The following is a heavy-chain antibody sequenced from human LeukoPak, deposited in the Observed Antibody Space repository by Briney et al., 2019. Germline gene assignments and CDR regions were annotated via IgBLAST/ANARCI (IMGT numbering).Heavy chain of an antibody. CDR3: ARGRLTRVRAVISDFDY. Sequence: GGSLRLSCAASGFTFSSYGMHWVRQAPGKGLEWVAMISYDGSNKYYADSVKGRFTVSRDNAQNSLSLQMNSLRAEDTAVYYCARGRLTRVRAVISDFDYWGRGTLVSVSS. CDR2: ISYDGSNK. J-gene: IGHJ4*02. CDR1: GFTFSSYG. V-gene: IGHV3-30*03. D-gene: IGHD3-10*01.